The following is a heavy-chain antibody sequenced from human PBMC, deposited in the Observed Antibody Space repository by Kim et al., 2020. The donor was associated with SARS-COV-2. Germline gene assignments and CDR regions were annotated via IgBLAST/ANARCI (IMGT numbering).Heavy chain of an antibody. V-gene: IGHV4-34*01. J-gene: IGHJ5*02. CDR2: INHSGST. CDR3: ARGRITMVRGVNYWFDP. D-gene: IGHD3-10*01. Sequence: SETLSLTCAVYGGSFSGYYWSWIRQPPGKGLEWIGEINHSGSTNYNPSLKSRVTISVDTSKNQFSLKLSSVTAADTAVYYCARGRITMVRGVNYWFDPWGQGTLVTVSS. CDR1: GGSFSGYY.